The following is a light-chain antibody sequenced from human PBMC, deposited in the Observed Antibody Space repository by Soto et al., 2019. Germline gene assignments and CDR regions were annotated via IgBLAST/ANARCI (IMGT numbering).Light chain of an antibody. CDR3: QQFGSSPRT. V-gene: IGKV3-20*01. Sequence: EIVMTQSPATLSVSPGERATLSCRASQSVGINLAWFQQKPGQAPRLLIYGASSRATGIPDRFSGSGSGTDFTLTISRLEPEDFAVYYCQQFGSSPRTFGQGTKVEI. CDR2: GAS. J-gene: IGKJ1*01. CDR1: QSVGIN.